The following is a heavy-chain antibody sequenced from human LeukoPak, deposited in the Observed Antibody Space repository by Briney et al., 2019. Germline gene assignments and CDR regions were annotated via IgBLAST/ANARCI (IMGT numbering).Heavy chain of an antibody. Sequence: SGTLFLTCVVSGGSISGSDWWSWVRQPPGKGLEWIGEIYHSGSTNYNPSLKSRVTISVDKSKNQFSLKLSSVTAADTAVYYCVRAAAVSGHFDYWGQGTLVTVSS. J-gene: IGHJ4*02. V-gene: IGHV4-4*02. CDR2: IYHSGST. CDR3: VRAAAVSGHFDY. D-gene: IGHD6-19*01. CDR1: GGSISGSDW.